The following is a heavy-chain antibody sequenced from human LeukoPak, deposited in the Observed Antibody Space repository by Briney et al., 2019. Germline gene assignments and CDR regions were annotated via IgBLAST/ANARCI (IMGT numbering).Heavy chain of an antibody. V-gene: IGHV4-59*11. J-gene: IGHJ6*03. Sequence: PSETLSLTCTVSGGSISSHYWSWIRQPPGKGLEWIGYIYYSGSTNYNPSLKSRVTISVDTSKNQFSLKLSSVTAADTAVYYCARAGNSRSWYSYYYYYMDVWGKGTTVTVSS. CDR2: IYYSGST. CDR1: GGSISSHY. D-gene: IGHD6-13*01. CDR3: ARAGNSRSWYSYYYYYMDV.